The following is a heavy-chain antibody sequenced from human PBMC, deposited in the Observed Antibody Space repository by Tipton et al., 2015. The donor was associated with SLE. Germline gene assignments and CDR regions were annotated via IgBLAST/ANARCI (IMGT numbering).Heavy chain of an antibody. CDR2: IIPILGIA. D-gene: IGHD5-12*01. Sequence: QVQLVQSGAEVKKPGASVKVSCKASGYTFTSYGISWVRQAPGQGLEWMGRIIPILGIANYAQKFQGRVTITADKSTSTAYMELSSLRSEDTAVYYCARRGGGSGSFDYWGQGTLVTVSS. CDR3: ARRGGGSGSFDY. CDR1: GYTFTSYG. J-gene: IGHJ4*02. V-gene: IGHV1-69*09.